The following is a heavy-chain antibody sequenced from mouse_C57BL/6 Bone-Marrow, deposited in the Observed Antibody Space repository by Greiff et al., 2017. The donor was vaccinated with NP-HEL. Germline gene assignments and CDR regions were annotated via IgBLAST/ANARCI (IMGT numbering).Heavy chain of an antibody. V-gene: IGHV5-9-1*02. J-gene: IGHJ3*01. CDR1: GFTFSSYA. D-gene: IGHD2-4*01. CDR2: ISSGGDYI. CDR3: TRDGNYYDYDSWFAY. Sequence: EVKLVESGEGLVKPGGSLKLSCAASGFTFSSYAMSWVRQTQEKRLEWVAYISSGGDYIYYADTVKGRFTISRDNARNTLYLQMSSLKSEDTAMYYCTRDGNYYDYDSWFAYWGQGTLVTVSA.